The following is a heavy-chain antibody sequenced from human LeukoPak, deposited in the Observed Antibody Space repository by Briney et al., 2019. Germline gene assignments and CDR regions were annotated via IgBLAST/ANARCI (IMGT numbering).Heavy chain of an antibody. CDR2: ISYDGSNK. CDR1: GFSFSRYW. J-gene: IGHJ4*02. V-gene: IGHV3-30-3*01. Sequence: PGGSLRLSCTASGFSFSRYWLSWVRQAPGKGLEWVAVISYDGSNKYYADSVKGRFTISRDNSKNTLYLQMNSLRAEDTAVYYCARAQFDYDSSGYYYFDYWGQGTLVTVSS. D-gene: IGHD3-22*01. CDR3: ARAQFDYDSSGYYYFDY.